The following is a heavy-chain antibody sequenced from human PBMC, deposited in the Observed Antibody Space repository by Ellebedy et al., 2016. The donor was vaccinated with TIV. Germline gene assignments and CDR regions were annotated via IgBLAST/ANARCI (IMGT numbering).Heavy chain of an antibody. CDR1: GFPFDSYV. CDR3: AKDQNGPRDDYNYGVAY. Sequence: GESLKISCAASGFPFDSYVMNWVRQTPGKGLEWVAAISYHGTYKYYADSVKGRFSISRDNSRNTLYLQMDSLRPEDTAVYYCAKDQNGPRDDYNYGVAYWGQGTLVTVSS. CDR2: ISYHGTYK. J-gene: IGHJ4*02. V-gene: IGHV3-30*18. D-gene: IGHD5-24*01.